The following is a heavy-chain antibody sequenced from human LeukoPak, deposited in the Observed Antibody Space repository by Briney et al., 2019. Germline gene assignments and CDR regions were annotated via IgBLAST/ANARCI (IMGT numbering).Heavy chain of an antibody. Sequence: GASVKVSCKASGYTFTSYGISWVRQAPGQGLEWMGWISAYNGNTNYAQKPQGRVTMTTDTSTSTAYMELRSLRSDDTAVYYCARSGNSGYDDYYYYGMDVWGQGTTVTVSS. CDR2: ISAYNGNT. V-gene: IGHV1-18*01. CDR1: GYTFTSYG. D-gene: IGHD5-12*01. CDR3: ARSGNSGYDDYYYYGMDV. J-gene: IGHJ6*02.